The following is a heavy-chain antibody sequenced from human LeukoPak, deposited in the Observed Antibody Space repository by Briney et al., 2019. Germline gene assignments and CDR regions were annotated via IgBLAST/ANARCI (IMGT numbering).Heavy chain of an antibody. D-gene: IGHD6-13*01. CDR1: GYTFTDYG. V-gene: IGHV1-18*01. CDR3: ARDGYSNSWYLDY. CDR2: ISAYNGNT. J-gene: IGHJ4*02. Sequence: ASVKVSCKASGYTFTDYGFSWVRQAPGQGLEWTGWISAYNGNTNYAQKLQGRVTITTDTSTSTAYMELRSLRSDDTAVYYCARDGYSNSWYLDYWGQGTLVTVSS.